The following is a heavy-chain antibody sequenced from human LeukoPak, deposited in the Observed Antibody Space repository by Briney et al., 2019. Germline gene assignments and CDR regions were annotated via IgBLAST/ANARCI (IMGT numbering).Heavy chain of an antibody. CDR3: EAPELDY. CDR2: IKSDGSGT. V-gene: IGHV3-74*01. J-gene: IGHJ4*02. D-gene: IGHD1-14*01. CDR1: GFTFSKYW. Sequence: GGSLRLSCAASGFTFSKYWMHWVCQAPGKGLVWVSRIKSDGSGTSYAESVKGLFTISRDNAKNTLYLRMNSLTAEDTAVYYGEAPELDYWGQGTLVTVSS.